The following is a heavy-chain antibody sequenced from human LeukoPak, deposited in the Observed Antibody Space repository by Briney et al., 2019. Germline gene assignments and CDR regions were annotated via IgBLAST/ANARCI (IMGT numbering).Heavy chain of an antibody. J-gene: IGHJ4*02. CDR2: IYYSGST. Sequence: SETLSLTCAVSGGSISSGGYSWSWIRQPPGKGLEWIGYIYYSGSTYYNPSLKSRVTISVDTSKNQFSLKLSSVTAADTAVYYCARTFSSTGTIDYWGQGTLVTVSS. D-gene: IGHD6-6*01. V-gene: IGHV4-30-4*07. CDR1: GGSISSGGYS. CDR3: ARTFSSTGTIDY.